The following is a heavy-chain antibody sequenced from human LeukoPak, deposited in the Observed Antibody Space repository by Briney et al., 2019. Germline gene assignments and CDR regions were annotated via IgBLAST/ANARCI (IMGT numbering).Heavy chain of an antibody. CDR3: ERDSSDHVVAQFDY. Sequence: GSSVKVSCKASGGTFSSYAISWVRQAPGQGLEWMGGIIPIFGTANYAQKFQGRVTITTDESTSTAYMELSSLSSEDTAVYYCERDSSDHVVAQFDYWGQGTLVTVSS. J-gene: IGHJ4*02. CDR2: IIPIFGTA. CDR1: GGTFSSYA. D-gene: IGHD2-15*01. V-gene: IGHV1-69*05.